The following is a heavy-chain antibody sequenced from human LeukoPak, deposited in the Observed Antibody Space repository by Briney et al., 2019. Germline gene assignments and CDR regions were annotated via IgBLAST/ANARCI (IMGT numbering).Heavy chain of an antibody. CDR3: AKDPVSTAIPYFDY. CDR2: ISGDGGST. Sequence: GVSLRLSCAASGFTFDDYAMHWVRQAPGKGLEWVSLISGDGGSTYYADSVRGRFTISRDNSKNSLYLQMDSLRTEDTAVYYCAKDPVSTAIPYFDYWGQGTLVTVSS. J-gene: IGHJ4*02. V-gene: IGHV3-43*02. CDR1: GFTFDDYA. D-gene: IGHD2-2*02.